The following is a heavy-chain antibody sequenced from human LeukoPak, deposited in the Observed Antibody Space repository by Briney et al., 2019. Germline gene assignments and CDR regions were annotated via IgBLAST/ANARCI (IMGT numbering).Heavy chain of an antibody. J-gene: IGHJ4*02. CDR1: GYTFMSHG. CDR3: ARDLFVVAFDY. V-gene: IGHV1-18*01. CDR2: ISGSSSNT. D-gene: IGHD2-15*01. Sequence: ASVKVSCKAYGYTFMSHGISWVRQAPGQGLEWMGWISGSSSNTNYAQRLQGRVTMTTDTSTSTAYMELRSLRSDDTAVYYCARDLFVVAFDYWGQGTLVSVSS.